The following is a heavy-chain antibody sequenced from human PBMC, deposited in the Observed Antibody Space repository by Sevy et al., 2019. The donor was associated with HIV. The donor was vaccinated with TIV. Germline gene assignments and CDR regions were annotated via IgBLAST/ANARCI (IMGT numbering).Heavy chain of an antibody. Sequence: ASVKVSCKASGYTFTGYYMHWVRQAPGQGLEWMGWINPNSGGTNYAQKFQGRVTMTRDTSISTAYMELSRLRSDDTALYYCARVTGSRANWFDPWGQGTLVTVSS. CDR3: ARVTGSRANWFDP. V-gene: IGHV1-2*02. CDR2: INPNSGGT. CDR1: GYTFTGYY. D-gene: IGHD2-15*01. J-gene: IGHJ5*02.